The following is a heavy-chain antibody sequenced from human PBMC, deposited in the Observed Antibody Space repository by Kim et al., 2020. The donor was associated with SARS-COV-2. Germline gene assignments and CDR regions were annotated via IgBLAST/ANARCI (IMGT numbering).Heavy chain of an antibody. CDR3: ARVVVRGAYYYYYYGMDV. CDR2: INHSGST. Sequence: SETLSLTCAVYGGSFSGYYWSWIRQPPGKGLEWIGEINHSGSTNYNPSLKSRVTISVDTSKNQFSLKLSSVTAADTAVYYCARVVVRGAYYYYYYGMDV. CDR1: GGSFSGYY. D-gene: IGHD3-10*01. J-gene: IGHJ6*01. V-gene: IGHV4-34*01.